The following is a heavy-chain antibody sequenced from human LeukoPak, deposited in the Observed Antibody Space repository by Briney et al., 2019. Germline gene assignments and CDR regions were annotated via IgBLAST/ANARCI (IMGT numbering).Heavy chain of an antibody. CDR2: ISGSGGST. J-gene: IGHJ6*04. Sequence: GSVSLSSSASRFTFSDTWMHWVRHGPGKGLEWVSAISGSGGSTYYADSVKGRFTTSRDNAKNSLYLQMNGLRAEDTAVYYCAELGITMIGGVWRKGTTVTISS. V-gene: IGHV3-23*01. D-gene: IGHD3-10*02. CDR1: RFTFSDTW. CDR3: AELGITMIGGV.